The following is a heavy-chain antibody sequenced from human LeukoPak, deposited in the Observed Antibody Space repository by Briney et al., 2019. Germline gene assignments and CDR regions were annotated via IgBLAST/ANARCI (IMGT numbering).Heavy chain of an antibody. CDR3: IRGTVGAPGNDY. V-gene: IGHV3-74*01. CDR1: GFTFSSHW. D-gene: IGHD1-26*01. Sequence: GGSLRLSCAASGFTFSSHWMHWVRQAPGKGLVWVSHINNDGSGTTYADSVKGRFTISRDNAKNTLYLQMSSLRAEDTAVYYCIRGTVGAPGNDYWGQGTLVTVSS. J-gene: IGHJ4*02. CDR2: INNDGSGT.